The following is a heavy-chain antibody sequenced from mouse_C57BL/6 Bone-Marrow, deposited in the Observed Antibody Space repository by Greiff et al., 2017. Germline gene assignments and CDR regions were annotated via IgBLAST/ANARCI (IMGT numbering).Heavy chain of an antibody. CDR3: ARHDDRDSAGPPTMDY. Sequence: QVQLQQSGAELVKPGASVKLSCKASGYTFTEYTIHWVKQRPGQGLEWIGWFYPGSGSIKYNEKFKDKATLTADKSSSTVSMELSRLTSEDSAVLFSARHDDRDSAGPPTMDYWGQGTAVTVSA. CDR1: GYTFTEYT. D-gene: IGHD3-2*02. J-gene: IGHJ4*01. V-gene: IGHV1-62-2*01. CDR2: FYPGSGSI.